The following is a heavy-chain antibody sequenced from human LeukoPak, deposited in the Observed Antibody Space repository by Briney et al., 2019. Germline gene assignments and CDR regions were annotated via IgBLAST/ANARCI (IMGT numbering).Heavy chain of an antibody. J-gene: IGHJ5*02. Sequence: GASVKVSCKASGYTFTSYAFRWVRQAPGQGLEWMGWISAYNGNTNYAQNLQGRVTMTTDTSTSTAYMELRSLRSDDTAVYYCAVVVPAATPNWFDPWGQGTLVTVSS. D-gene: IGHD2-2*01. V-gene: IGHV1-18*01. CDR2: ISAYNGNT. CDR1: GYTFTSYA. CDR3: AVVVPAATPNWFDP.